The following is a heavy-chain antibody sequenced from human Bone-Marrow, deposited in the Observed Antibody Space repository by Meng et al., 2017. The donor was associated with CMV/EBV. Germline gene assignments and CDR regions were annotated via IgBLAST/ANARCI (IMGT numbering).Heavy chain of an antibody. Sequence: ASVKVSCKASGYILTEHYVHWVRQAPGEGLEWMGWVNPNSGGTNYAQKFQGRVTMTRDTSISTAYMELSSLRSDDTAVYYCARDRIDWELNYGMDVWGQGTTVTVSS. CDR2: VNPNSGGT. V-gene: IGHV1-2*02. CDR1: GYILTEHY. J-gene: IGHJ6*02. CDR3: ARDRIDWELNYGMDV. D-gene: IGHD1-26*01.